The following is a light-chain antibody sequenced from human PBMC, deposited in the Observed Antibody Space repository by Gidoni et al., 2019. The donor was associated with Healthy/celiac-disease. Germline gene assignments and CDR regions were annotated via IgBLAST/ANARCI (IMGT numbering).Light chain of an antibody. CDR1: SSNIGSNY. CDR3: AAWDDSLSVVI. V-gene: IGLV1-47*01. J-gene: IGLJ2*01. CDR2: RNN. Sequence: QSVLTQPTSASGTPGQRVTISCSGSSSNIGSNYVYWYQQPPGTAPKLLIYRNNQRPSGGPDRFSGAKSGTSASLAISGLRSEDEADYYCAAWDDSLSVVIFGGGTKLTVL.